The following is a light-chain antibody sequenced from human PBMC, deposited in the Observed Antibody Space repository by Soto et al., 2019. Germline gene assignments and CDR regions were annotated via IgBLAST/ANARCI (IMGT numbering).Light chain of an antibody. J-gene: IGKJ5*01. Sequence: EIVLTQSPGTLSLSPGERDTLSCRASQSVSNNYLAWYQQKPGQAPRLLIYDASNRATGIPARFSGSGSGTDFTLTLSSLQPEEFATYDCQQLKGYPRTFGQGTRLEIK. CDR3: QQLKGYPRT. V-gene: IGKV3-11*01. CDR1: QSVSNNY. CDR2: DAS.